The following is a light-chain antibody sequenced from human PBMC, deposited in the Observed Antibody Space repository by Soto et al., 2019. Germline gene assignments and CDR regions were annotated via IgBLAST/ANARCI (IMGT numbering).Light chain of an antibody. J-gene: IGLJ3*02. CDR1: SGSIASNY. Sequence: NFMLTQPHSVSESPGKTVTISCTRSSGSIASNYVQWYQQRPGSSPTTVIYEDNQRPSGVPDRFSGSIDSSSNSASLTISGLKTEDEADYYCQSSGWVFGGGTKLTVL. CDR3: QSSGWV. V-gene: IGLV6-57*01. CDR2: EDN.